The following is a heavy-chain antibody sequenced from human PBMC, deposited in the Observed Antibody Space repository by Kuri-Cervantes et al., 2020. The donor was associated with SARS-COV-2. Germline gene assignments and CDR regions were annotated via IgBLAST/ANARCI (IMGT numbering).Heavy chain of an antibody. D-gene: IGHD6-13*01. Sequence: GESLKISCAASGFTFSSYAMHWVRQAPGKGLEWVAVISYDGSNKYYADSVKGRFTISRDNSKNTLYLQMNSLRAEDTAVYYCARGMSIAAAGTDYWGQGTLVTVSS. CDR3: ARGMSIAAAGTDY. J-gene: IGHJ4*02. CDR2: ISYDGSNK. CDR1: GFTFSSYA. V-gene: IGHV3-30-3*01.